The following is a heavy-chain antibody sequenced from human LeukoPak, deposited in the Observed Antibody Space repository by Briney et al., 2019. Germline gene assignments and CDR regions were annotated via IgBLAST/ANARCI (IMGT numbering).Heavy chain of an antibody. Sequence: NPSETLTLTCTVSGYSISSGYYWGWIRQPPGKGLEWIGSIYHSGSTYYDPSFKSRVTISVDTSKTQFSLKLSSVTAADTAVYYCAADYNRIVGATTGAFDNWGQGTMVTVSS. CDR2: IYHSGST. J-gene: IGHJ3*02. D-gene: IGHD1-26*01. CDR1: GYSISSGYY. V-gene: IGHV4-38-2*02. CDR3: AADYNRIVGATTGAFDN.